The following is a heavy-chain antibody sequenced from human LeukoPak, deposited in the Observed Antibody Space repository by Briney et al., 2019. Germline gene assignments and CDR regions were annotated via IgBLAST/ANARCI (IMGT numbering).Heavy chain of an antibody. CDR2: INTSGGSA. V-gene: IGHV3-23*01. J-gene: IGHJ5*02. CDR3: AALVRGPRPFEP. D-gene: IGHD3-10*02. Sequence: GGSLRLSCAASGFTFSNYVMSWVRQAPGKGLESVSCINTSGGSACYADSVKGRFTISRDNSKNTLYLQMNSLRVEDTAVYYCAALVRGPRPFEPWGQGTLLTVSS. CDR1: GFTFSNYV.